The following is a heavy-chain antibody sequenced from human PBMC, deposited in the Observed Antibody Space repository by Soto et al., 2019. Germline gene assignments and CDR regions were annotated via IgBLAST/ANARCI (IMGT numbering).Heavy chain of an antibody. D-gene: IGHD6-6*01. J-gene: IGHJ6*03. Sequence: QVQLQQWGAGLLNPSETLSLTCAVYGGSFSGYYWSWIRQPPGKGLEWIGEINHSGSTNYNPSLKRRVTTSVDTSKNQFSLKLSSVTAADTAVYYCAGGAANSSSSYMDVWGKGTTVTVSS. V-gene: IGHV4-34*01. CDR2: INHSGST. CDR3: AGGAANSSSSYMDV. CDR1: GGSFSGYY.